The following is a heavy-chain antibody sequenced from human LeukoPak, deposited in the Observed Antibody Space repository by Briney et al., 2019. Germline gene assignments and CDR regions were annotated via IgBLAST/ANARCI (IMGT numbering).Heavy chain of an antibody. J-gene: IGHJ4*02. CDR3: ARDQVYSYGHVDY. V-gene: IGHV3-7*01. CDR1: GFTFSSYS. CDR2: IKQDESEK. Sequence: GGSLRLSCAASGFTFSSYSMNWVRQAPGKGLEWVANIKQDESEKYYVDSVKGRFSISRDNAKNSLYLQMNSLRAEDTAVYYCARDQVYSYGHVDYWGQGTLVTVSS. D-gene: IGHD5-18*01.